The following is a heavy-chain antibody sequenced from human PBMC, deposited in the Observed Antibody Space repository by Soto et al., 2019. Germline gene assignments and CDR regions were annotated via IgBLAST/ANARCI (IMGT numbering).Heavy chain of an antibody. CDR2: ISESSDNI. V-gene: IGHV3-23*01. J-gene: IGHJ4*02. Sequence: EVQLLESGGGSVQPGGSLRLSCAASGFTFSSYAMSWVRQAPGKGLEWVSGISESSDNIYHADSVKGRFTISRDNSKTTLYLQMNSLRVDDTAIYYCAKYARGDWLNRDLENYFDSWGQGTLVTVSS. CDR1: GFTFSSYA. CDR3: AKYARGDWLNRDLENYFDS. D-gene: IGHD3-10*02.